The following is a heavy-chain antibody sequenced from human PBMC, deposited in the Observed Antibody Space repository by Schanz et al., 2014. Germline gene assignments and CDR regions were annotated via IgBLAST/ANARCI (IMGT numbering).Heavy chain of an antibody. Sequence: QVQLVQSGAEVKKPGASVKVSCKASGYTLTNFDINWVRQAPGQGLQWMGWVSPVSGGTNYAQKFQGRVTMTWDTSVDTAYMELSSLRSDDTAVYYCARELRLEYYFDYWGQGTQVTVSS. CDR1: GYTLTNFD. D-gene: IGHD4-17*01. J-gene: IGHJ4*02. V-gene: IGHV1-2*02. CDR3: ARELRLEYYFDY. CDR2: VSPVSGGT.